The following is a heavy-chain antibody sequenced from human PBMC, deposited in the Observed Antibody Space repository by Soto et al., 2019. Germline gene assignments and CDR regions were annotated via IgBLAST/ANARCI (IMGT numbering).Heavy chain of an antibody. V-gene: IGHV3-30*04. Sequence: GGSLRLSCAASGFTFSSFAMHWVRQAPGKGLEWVAVISDDGSSKYYADSVKGRFTISRDNSKNTLYLQMNSLRGEDTAVYSCTRVEQWLYIAKYWGQGTLVTVSS. CDR3: TRVEQWLYIAKY. J-gene: IGHJ4*02. D-gene: IGHD6-19*01. CDR1: GFTFSSFA. CDR2: ISDDGSSK.